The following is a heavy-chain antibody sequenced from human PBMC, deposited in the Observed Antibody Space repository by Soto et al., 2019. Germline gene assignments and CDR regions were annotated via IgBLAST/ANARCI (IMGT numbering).Heavy chain of an antibody. J-gene: IGHJ4*02. CDR1: GFTFSSYW. Sequence: GGSLRLSCAASGFTFSSYWMSWVRQAPGKGLEWVANIKQDGSEKYYVDSVKGRFTISRDNAKNSLSLQMNSLRAEDTAVYYCARGTFRYYDSSGYYFDYWGQGTLVTVSS. D-gene: IGHD3-22*01. V-gene: IGHV3-7*03. CDR3: ARGTFRYYDSSGYYFDY. CDR2: IKQDGSEK.